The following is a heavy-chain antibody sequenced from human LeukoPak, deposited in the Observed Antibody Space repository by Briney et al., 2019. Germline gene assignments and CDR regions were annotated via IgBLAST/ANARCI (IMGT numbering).Heavy chain of an antibody. CDR2: INSGSGDT. Sequence: ASVKASCKASGYTFTDYYMHWVRQAPGQGLEWMGWINSGSGDTNYAQKFQGRVTVTRDTSISTTYMEVSNLRSDDTAVYHCVREARATADDWGQGTLVTVSS. D-gene: IGHD1-26*01. J-gene: IGHJ4*02. CDR1: GYTFTDYY. V-gene: IGHV1-2*02. CDR3: VREARATADD.